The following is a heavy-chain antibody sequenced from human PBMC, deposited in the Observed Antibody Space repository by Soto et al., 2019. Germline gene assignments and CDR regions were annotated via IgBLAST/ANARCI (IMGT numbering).Heavy chain of an antibody. CDR2: ISSSSSYI. J-gene: IGHJ5*02. Sequence: EVQLLESGGGLVQPGGSLRLSCAASGFTFTTYAMSWVRQAPGKGLEWVSAISSSSSYIYYADSVKGRFTISRDNAKNSLYLQMNSLRAEDTAVYYCARDYGKLNPWGQGTLVTVSS. CDR1: GFTFTTYA. D-gene: IGHD2-15*01. CDR3: ARDYGKLNP. V-gene: IGHV3-21*01.